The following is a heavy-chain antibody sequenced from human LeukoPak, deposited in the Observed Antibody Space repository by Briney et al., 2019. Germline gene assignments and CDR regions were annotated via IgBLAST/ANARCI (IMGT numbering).Heavy chain of an antibody. Sequence: GGSLRLSCAASGFTFSSYSMNWVRQAPGKGLEWVSSISGSSSYIYNADSVKGRFTISRDNAKNSLYLQMNSLRAEDTAVYYCARDVTGDCWGQGTLVTVSS. CDR3: ARDVTGDC. CDR2: ISGSSSYI. D-gene: IGHD7-27*01. CDR1: GFTFSSYS. V-gene: IGHV3-21*01. J-gene: IGHJ4*02.